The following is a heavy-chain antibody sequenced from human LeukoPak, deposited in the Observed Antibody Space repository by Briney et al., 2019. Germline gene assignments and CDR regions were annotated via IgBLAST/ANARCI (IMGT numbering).Heavy chain of an antibody. J-gene: IGHJ4*02. CDR1: GFTFSSYS. CDR2: ISSSSSYI. Sequence: PGGSLRLSCAASGFTFSSYSMNWVRQAPGKGLEWVSSISSSSSYIYYADSVKGRFTISRDNAKNSLYLQMNSLRAEDTAVYYCARDSLAEGYFDYWGQGTLVTVSS. CDR3: ARDSLAEGYFDY. D-gene: IGHD6-13*01. V-gene: IGHV3-21*01.